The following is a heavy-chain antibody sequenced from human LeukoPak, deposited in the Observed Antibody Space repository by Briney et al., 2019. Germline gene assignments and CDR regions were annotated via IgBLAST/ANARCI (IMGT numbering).Heavy chain of an antibody. J-gene: IGHJ5*02. CDR2: IYTSGST. D-gene: IGHD6-6*01. CDR3: AVSSSTADFDP. CDR1: GGSISVGIYY. Sequence: SETLSLTCTVSGGSISVGIYYGSGFRQPPGKGLDGIGRIYTSGSTDYNPSLKSRVTISVDTSRNQFSLKLTSVTAADTAVYYCAVSSSTADFDPWGQGTLVTVSS. V-gene: IGHV4-61*02.